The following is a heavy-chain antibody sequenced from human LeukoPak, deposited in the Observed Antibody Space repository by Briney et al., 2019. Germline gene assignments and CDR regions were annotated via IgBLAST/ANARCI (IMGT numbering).Heavy chain of an antibody. D-gene: IGHD3-22*01. CDR1: GGSISSYY. V-gene: IGHV4-59*01. CDR3: ARSPGPYYDSSGYYYDFDY. CDR2: IYYSGST. Sequence: PSETLSLTCTVSGGSISSYYWSWIRQPPGKGLEWIGYIYYSGSTNYNPSLKSRVTISVDTSKNQFSLKLSSVTAADTAVYYCARSPGPYYDSSGYYYDFDYWGQGTLVTVSS. J-gene: IGHJ4*02.